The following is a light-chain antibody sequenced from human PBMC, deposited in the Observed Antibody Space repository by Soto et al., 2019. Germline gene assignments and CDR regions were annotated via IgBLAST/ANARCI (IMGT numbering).Light chain of an antibody. Sequence: QAARTQPASVSGYPGQSITISCTGTSSDVGGYNSVSWYRQDPGKAPKLMIYDVTNRPSGVSNRFSGSKSGNTASLTISGLQAEDEADYYCSSFTSSITHVFGTGTKVTVL. V-gene: IGLV2-14*01. CDR3: SSFTSSITHV. J-gene: IGLJ1*01. CDR1: SSDVGGYNS. CDR2: DVT.